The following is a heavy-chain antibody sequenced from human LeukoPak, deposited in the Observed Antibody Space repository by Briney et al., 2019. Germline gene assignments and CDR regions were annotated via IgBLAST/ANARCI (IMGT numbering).Heavy chain of an antibody. D-gene: IGHD3-9*01. V-gene: IGHV4-4*02. Sequence: SETPSLTCAVSGGSISSSNWWSWVRQPPGKGLEWIGEIYHSGSTNYNPSLKSRVTISVDKSKNQFSLKLTSVTAADTAVYYCARPRNDILTGYYSFDYWGQGTLVTVSS. CDR2: IYHSGST. CDR3: ARPRNDILTGYYSFDY. J-gene: IGHJ4*02. CDR1: GGSISSSNW.